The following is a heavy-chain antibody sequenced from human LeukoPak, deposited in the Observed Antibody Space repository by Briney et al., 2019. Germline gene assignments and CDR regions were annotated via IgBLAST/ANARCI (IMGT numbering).Heavy chain of an antibody. Sequence: GGSLRLSCAASGFTFSTYVTNWVRQAPGKGLEWVSSISSTSRYIYYADSVKGRFTISRDNARNSLFLQMNSLRAEDTALYYCARGVITGTNWFDSWGQGTLVTVSS. V-gene: IGHV3-21*01. CDR2: ISSTSRYI. J-gene: IGHJ5*01. D-gene: IGHD1-7*01. CDR3: ARGVITGTNWFDS. CDR1: GFTFSTYV.